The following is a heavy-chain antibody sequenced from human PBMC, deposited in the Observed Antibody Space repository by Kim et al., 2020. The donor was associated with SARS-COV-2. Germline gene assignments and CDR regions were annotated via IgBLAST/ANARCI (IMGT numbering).Heavy chain of an antibody. CDR3: ARHIYYYGSGSYYPGGMDV. CDR2: IYPGDSDT. J-gene: IGHJ6*02. CDR1: GYSFTSYW. D-gene: IGHD3-10*01. V-gene: IGHV5-51*01. Sequence: GESLKISCKGSGYSFTSYWIGWVRQMPGKGLEWMGIIYPGDSDTRYSPSFQGQVTISADKSISTAYLQWSSLKASDTAMYYCARHIYYYGSGSYYPGGMDVWGQGTTVTVSS.